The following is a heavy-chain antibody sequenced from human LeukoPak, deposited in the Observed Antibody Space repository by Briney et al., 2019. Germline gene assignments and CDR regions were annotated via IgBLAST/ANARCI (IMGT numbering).Heavy chain of an antibody. V-gene: IGHV1-8*01. D-gene: IGHD2-15*01. CDR3: VVYCSGGSCPTFDY. Sequence: ASVTVSCKASGYTFTSYDINWVRQAPGQGLEWMGWMNPNSGNTVYAQKFQGRVTMTRNTSISTAYMELSSLRSEDTAVYYCVVYCSGGSCPTFDYWGQGTLVTVSS. J-gene: IGHJ4*02. CDR2: MNPNSGNT. CDR1: GYTFTSYD.